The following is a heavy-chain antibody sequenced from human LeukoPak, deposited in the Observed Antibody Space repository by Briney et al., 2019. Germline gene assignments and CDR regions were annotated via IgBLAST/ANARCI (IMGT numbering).Heavy chain of an antibody. CDR3: AKDISTRVGTAHFDY. J-gene: IGHJ4*02. D-gene: IGHD1-1*01. V-gene: IGHV3-11*04. CDR2: ISSDGSIT. Sequence: PGGSLRLSCAASGFIFSDHYMSWVRLAPGKGLEWASYISSDGSITHYADSVKGRFTISRDNAKNSVYMQMNSLRAEDTAVYYCAKDISTRVGTAHFDYWGQGTLVTVSS. CDR1: GFIFSDHY.